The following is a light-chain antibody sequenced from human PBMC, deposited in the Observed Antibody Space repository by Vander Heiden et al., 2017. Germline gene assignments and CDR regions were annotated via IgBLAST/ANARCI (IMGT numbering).Light chain of an antibody. V-gene: IGKV4-1*01. CDR1: QSVLYSSNNKNY. CDR3: QQYYSTPLT. CDR2: WAS. Sequence: DIVMTQSPDSLAGSLGERATINCKSSQSVLYSSNNKNYLAWYQQKPGQPPKLRIYWASTRESGVPDRFSGSGSGTDFTLTISSLQAEDVAVYYCQQYYSTPLTFGQGTKVEIK. J-gene: IGKJ1*01.